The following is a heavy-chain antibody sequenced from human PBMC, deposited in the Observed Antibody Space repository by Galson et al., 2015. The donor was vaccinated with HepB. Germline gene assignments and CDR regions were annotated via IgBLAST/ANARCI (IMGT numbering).Heavy chain of an antibody. V-gene: IGHV3-15*01. J-gene: IGHJ5*02. Sequence: SLRLSCAASGFTFSNAWMSWVRQAPGKGLEWVGRIKSKTDGGTTDYAAPVKGRFTISRDDSKNTLYLQMNSLKTEDTAVYYCTTDVGRSTSCPWGQGTLIAVSS. CDR2: IKSKTDGGTT. D-gene: IGHD2-2*01. CDR3: TTDVGRSTSCP. CDR1: GFTFSNAW.